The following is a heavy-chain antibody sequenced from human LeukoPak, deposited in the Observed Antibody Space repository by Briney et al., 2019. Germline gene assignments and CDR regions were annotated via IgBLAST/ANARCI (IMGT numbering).Heavy chain of an antibody. V-gene: IGHV4-39*07. D-gene: IGHD5/OR15-5a*01. Sequence: HPSETLSLTCTVSGGSISSSSYYWGWIRQPPGKGLEWIGSIYYSGSTYYNPSLKSRVTISVDTSKNQFSLKLSSVTAADTAVYYCARLSTRSPPPRVGRQFGDSRGYNWFDPWGQGTLVTVSS. CDR3: ARLSTRSPPPRVGRQFGDSRGYNWFDP. CDR2: IYYSGST. J-gene: IGHJ5*02. CDR1: GGSISSSSYY.